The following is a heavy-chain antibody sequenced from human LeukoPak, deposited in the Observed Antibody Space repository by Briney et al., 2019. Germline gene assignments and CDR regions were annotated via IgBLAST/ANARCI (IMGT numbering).Heavy chain of an antibody. CDR2: INPNSGGT. Sequence: GAPVKVSCKASGYTFTGYYIHWVRQAPGQGLEWMGWINPNSGGTNYAQRFQGRVTVTRDTSISTAYMELSRLRSDDTAFYYCARYDSTVNWFDPWGQGTLVTVSS. CDR1: GYTFTGYY. CDR3: ARYDSTVNWFDP. J-gene: IGHJ5*02. D-gene: IGHD3-22*01. V-gene: IGHV1-2*02.